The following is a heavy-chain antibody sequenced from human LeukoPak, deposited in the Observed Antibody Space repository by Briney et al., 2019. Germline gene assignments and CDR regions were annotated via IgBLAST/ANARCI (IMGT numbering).Heavy chain of an antibody. CDR1: GFISHYYD. CDR3: VPRMGDLRTAIDY. D-gene: IGHD3-16*01. V-gene: IGHV3-9*02. Sequence: GGSLRLSCAASGFISHYYDIHWVRQAPGKGLEWVSGISWNSCRIGYADSVKGRFTISRDNAKNSLYLQMNSLRAEDMALYYYVPRMGDLRTAIDYWGQGTLVTVSS. CDR2: ISWNSCRI. J-gene: IGHJ4*02.